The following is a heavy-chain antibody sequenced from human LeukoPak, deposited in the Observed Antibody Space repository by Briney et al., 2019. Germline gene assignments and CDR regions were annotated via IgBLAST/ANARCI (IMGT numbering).Heavy chain of an antibody. V-gene: IGHV3-64D*06. J-gene: IGHJ1*01. CDR1: GFTFSSYA. CDR3: VKSSSSWSQFEYFQH. Sequence: PGGSLRLPCSASGFTFSSYAMHWVRQAPGKGLEYVSAISSNGGSTYYADSVKGRFTISRDNSKNTLYLQMSSLRAEDTAVYYCVKSSSSWSQFEYFQHWGQGTLVTVSS. D-gene: IGHD6-13*01. CDR2: ISSNGGST.